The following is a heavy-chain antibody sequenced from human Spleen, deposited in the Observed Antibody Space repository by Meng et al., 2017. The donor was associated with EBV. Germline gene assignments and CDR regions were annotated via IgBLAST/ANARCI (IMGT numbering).Heavy chain of an antibody. CDR2: ITSSSSYI. CDR1: GFTFSLYR. V-gene: IGHV3-21*01. Sequence: DVQLVESGGGLVKPGGSLRLPCAASGFTFSLYRMHWVRQAPGKGLEWVSSITSSSSYIYYADSVQGRFTISRDNANNSLYLQMNSLRAEDTAVYYCTRVDYDSSGPDYWGQGTLVTVSA. D-gene: IGHD3-22*01. CDR3: TRVDYDSSGPDY. J-gene: IGHJ4*02.